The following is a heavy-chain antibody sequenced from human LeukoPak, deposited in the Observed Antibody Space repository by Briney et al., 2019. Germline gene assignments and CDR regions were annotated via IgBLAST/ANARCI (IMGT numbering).Heavy chain of an antibody. CDR1: GFTFSSYS. CDR3: ARDKLQWLVSP. V-gene: IGHV3-21*01. J-gene: IGHJ5*02. Sequence: GGSLRLSCAASGFTFSSYSMNWVRQAPGKGLEWVSSISSSSSYIYYADSSKGRFTITRDNAKNSLYLQMNSLRAEDTAVYYCARDKLQWLVSPWGQGTLVTVSS. D-gene: IGHD6-19*01. CDR2: ISSSSSYI.